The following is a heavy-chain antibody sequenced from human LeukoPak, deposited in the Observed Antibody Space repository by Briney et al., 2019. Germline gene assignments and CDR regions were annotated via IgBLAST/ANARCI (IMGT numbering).Heavy chain of an antibody. CDR1: GGSISSYY. CDR2: IYYSGST. J-gene: IGHJ5*02. Sequence: SETLSLTCTVSGGSISSYYWSWIRQPPGKGLEWIGYIYYSGSTNYNPSLKSRVTISVDTSKNQFSLKLSSVTAADTAVYYCARDTAMAASWFDPWGQGTLVTVSS. V-gene: IGHV4-59*01. D-gene: IGHD5-18*01. CDR3: ARDTAMAASWFDP.